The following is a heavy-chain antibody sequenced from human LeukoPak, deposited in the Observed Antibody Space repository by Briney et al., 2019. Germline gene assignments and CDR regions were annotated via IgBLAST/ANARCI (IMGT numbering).Heavy chain of an antibody. V-gene: IGHV4-59*01. J-gene: IGHJ4*02. CDR1: GDSIHLYY. CDR3: ASTSGKFLADS. D-gene: IGHD1-14*01. CDR2: THYSGST. Sequence: SETLSLLRRFSGDSIHLYYRTWIRQPPGKGLEWIGFTHYSGSTSYNPSLESRGTISMDTSKNQFSLRLTSVTAADTALYFCASTSGKFLADSWSQGILVTVSS.